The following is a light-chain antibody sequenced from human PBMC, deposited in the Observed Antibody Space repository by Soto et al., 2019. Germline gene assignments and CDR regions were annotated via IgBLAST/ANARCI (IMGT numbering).Light chain of an antibody. CDR1: VSDVGHSAY. V-gene: IGLV2-14*03. J-gene: IGLJ1*01. CDR3: SSYTTSTLHV. Sequence: QSVLTQPASVSGSPGQSITISCTGSVSDVGHSAYVAWYQHHPGKAPKLIIYHVTNRPSGVSDRFSGSKSGNTASLTISGLQDADEADYYCSSYTTSTLHVFGTGTKLTVL. CDR2: HVT.